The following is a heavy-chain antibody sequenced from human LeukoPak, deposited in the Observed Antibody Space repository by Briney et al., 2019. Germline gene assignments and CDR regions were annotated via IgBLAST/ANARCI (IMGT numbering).Heavy chain of an antibody. D-gene: IGHD3-9*01. CDR1: GGSISSSSYY. CDR3: ARDVLRYFDWLLYSPQYFDY. Sequence: PSETLSLTCTVSGGSISSSSYYWGWIRQPPGKGLEWIGSIYYSGSTYYNPSLKSRVTISVDTSKNQFSLKLSSVTAADTAVYYCARDVLRYFDWLLYSPQYFDYWGQGTLVTVSS. V-gene: IGHV4-39*07. J-gene: IGHJ4*02. CDR2: IYYSGST.